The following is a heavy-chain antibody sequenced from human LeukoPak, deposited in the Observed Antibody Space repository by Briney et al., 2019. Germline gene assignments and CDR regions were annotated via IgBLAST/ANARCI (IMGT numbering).Heavy chain of an antibody. V-gene: IGHV3-74*01. J-gene: IGHJ3*01. CDR3: ASGVSLWLGNAFDF. CDR2: INSDGSNT. D-gene: IGHD5-18*01. CDR1: GFTFSTYW. Sequence: PGGSLRLSCAASGFTFSTYWMHWARQDPGKGLVWVSRINSDGSNTIYADSVKGRFTISRDNAKNTLYLQMTSLRPEDTAVYYCASGVSLWLGNAFDFWGQGTMVTVSS.